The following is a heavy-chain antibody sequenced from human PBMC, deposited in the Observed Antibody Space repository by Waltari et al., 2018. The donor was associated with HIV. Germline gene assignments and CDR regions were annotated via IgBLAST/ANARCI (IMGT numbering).Heavy chain of an antibody. CDR2: IYHSGGT. CDR3: ARDGSGSYHWFDP. D-gene: IGHD3-10*01. J-gene: IGHJ5*02. CDR1: GYSISSGYY. Sequence: QVQLQESGPGLVKPSETLSLTCAVSGYSISSGYYWGWIRQPPGKGLEWIGSIYHSGGTYYNPSLKSRVTISVDTSKNQFSLKLSSVTAADTAVYYCARDGSGSYHWFDPWGQGTLVTVSS. V-gene: IGHV4-38-2*02.